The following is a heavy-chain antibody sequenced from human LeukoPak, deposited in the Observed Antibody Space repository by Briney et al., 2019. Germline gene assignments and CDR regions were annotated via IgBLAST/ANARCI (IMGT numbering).Heavy chain of an antibody. CDR2: INHSGST. V-gene: IGHV4-34*01. CDR3: ARAKPSGPLPY. D-gene: IGHD6-19*01. CDR1: GGSFSGYY. Sequence: SETLSLTCAVYGGSFSGYYWSWIRQPPGKGLEWIGEINHSGSTNYNPSLKSRVTISVDRSKNQFSLKLSSVTAADTAVYYCARAKPSGPLPYWGQGTLVTVSS. J-gene: IGHJ4*02.